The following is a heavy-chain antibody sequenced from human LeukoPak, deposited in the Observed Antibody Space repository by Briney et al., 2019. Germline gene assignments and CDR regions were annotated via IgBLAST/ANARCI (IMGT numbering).Heavy chain of an antibody. CDR1: GGSIISSY. J-gene: IGHJ4*02. CDR2: IYYSGST. CDR3: ARVLRYYDTYYFDY. V-gene: IGHV4-59*01. D-gene: IGHD3-9*01. Sequence: SETPSLTCTVSGGSIISSYWSWIRQPPGKGLEWIGNIYYSGSTNYNASLKSRLTISVDTSKNQFSLDLTSVTAADTAVYYCARVLRYYDTYYFDYWGQGSLVTVSS.